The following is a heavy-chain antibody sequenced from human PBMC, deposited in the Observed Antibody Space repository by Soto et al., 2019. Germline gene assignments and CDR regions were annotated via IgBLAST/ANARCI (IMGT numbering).Heavy chain of an antibody. V-gene: IGHV1-2*04. CDR3: VKDRGSNSLPFRDV. D-gene: IGHD2-2*01. J-gene: IGHJ6*02. CDR2: LNPNSGGT. CDR1: GYTFTGYY. Sequence: ASVKVSCKSSGYTFTGYYMHWVRHAPGQGLEWMGWLNPNSGGTNYAQKFQGWVTMTGDTYTSTAFMELRSLRSDDTAVYYFVKDRGSNSLPFRDVWGPGTTVTVCS.